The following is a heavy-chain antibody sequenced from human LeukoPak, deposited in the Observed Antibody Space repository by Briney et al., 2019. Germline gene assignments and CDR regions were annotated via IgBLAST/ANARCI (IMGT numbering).Heavy chain of an antibody. CDR2: IKQDGSEK. CDR1: GFTISSYW. CDR3: ASTDSGLIDY. D-gene: IGHD1-26*01. Sequence: GGSLRLSCAASGFTISSYWMSWVRQAPGKGLEWVANIKQDGSEKYYVDSVKGRFTISRDNAKNSLYLQMNSLRAEDTAVYYCASTDSGLIDYWGQGTLVTVSS. V-gene: IGHV3-7*01. J-gene: IGHJ4*02.